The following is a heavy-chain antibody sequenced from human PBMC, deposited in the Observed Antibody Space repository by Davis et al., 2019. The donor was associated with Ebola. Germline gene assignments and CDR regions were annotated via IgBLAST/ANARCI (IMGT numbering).Heavy chain of an antibody. V-gene: IGHV4-34*01. CDR1: GFTVSSNH. D-gene: IGHD4-23*01. J-gene: IGHJ6*02. Sequence: ESLKISCAASGFTVSSNHMSWVRQAPGKGLEWIGEINHSGSTNYNPSLKSRVTISVDTSKNQFSLKLSSVTAADTAVYYCARFPVVTSNYYYYGMDVWGQGTTVTVSS. CDR2: INHSGST. CDR3: ARFPVVTSNYYYYGMDV.